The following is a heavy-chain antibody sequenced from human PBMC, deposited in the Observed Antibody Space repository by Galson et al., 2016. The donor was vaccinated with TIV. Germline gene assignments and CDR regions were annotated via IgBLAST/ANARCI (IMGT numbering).Heavy chain of an antibody. D-gene: IGHD2-15*01. Sequence: SLRLPCAASGFTFSSFGMHWVRQAPGKGLEWVALIRCDGSRRYYADSVKGRFTISRDDSKNTLYLQMNGLRRDDSAVYYCASGVVAHTYYFYGMDVWGQGTTVTVSS. J-gene: IGHJ6*02. CDR2: IRCDGSRR. CDR1: GFTFSSFG. V-gene: IGHV3-30*02. CDR3: ASGVVAHTYYFYGMDV.